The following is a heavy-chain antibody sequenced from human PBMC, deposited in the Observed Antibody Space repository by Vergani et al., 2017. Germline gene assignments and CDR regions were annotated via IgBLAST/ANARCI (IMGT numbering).Heavy chain of an antibody. V-gene: IGHV3-13*01. D-gene: IGHD6-19*01. J-gene: IGHJ5*02. CDR1: GFTFSSYD. CDR2: IGTAGDT. Sequence: EVQLVESGGGLVQPGGSLRLSCAASGFTFSSYDMHWVRQATGKGLEWVSAIGTAGDTYYQGSVKGRFTISRDNAKNSLYLQMNSLRAEDTAVYYCARGLGYSSGWYNWFDPWGQGTLVTVSS. CDR3: ARGLGYSSGWYNWFDP.